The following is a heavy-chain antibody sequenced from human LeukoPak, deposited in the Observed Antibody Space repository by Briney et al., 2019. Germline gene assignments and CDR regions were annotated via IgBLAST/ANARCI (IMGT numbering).Heavy chain of an antibody. CDR2: IYDSGST. CDR3: ARLAAGGTW. V-gene: IGHV4-59*12. D-gene: IGHD6-13*01. Sequence: SETLSLTCTVSGGSISSYYWSWIRQPPGKGLEWIGYIYDSGSTNYNPSLKSRVTISVDTSKNQLSLKLGSVTAADTAVYYCARLAAGGTWWGQGTLVTVSS. J-gene: IGHJ4*02. CDR1: GGSISSYY.